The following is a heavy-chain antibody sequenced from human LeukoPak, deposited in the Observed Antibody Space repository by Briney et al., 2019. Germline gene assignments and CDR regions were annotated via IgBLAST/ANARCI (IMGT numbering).Heavy chain of an antibody. J-gene: IGHJ4*02. CDR1: GFTFDNFA. Sequence: GGSLRLSCAPSGFTFDNFAMTWVRQAPGKGLEWVSEITGSGGSTYYADSVKGRFTISRDNSKNTLYLQMNSLRAEDTAIYYCARELFDFDYWGQGTLVSVSS. V-gene: IGHV3-23*01. D-gene: IGHD3-10*01. CDR2: ITGSGGST. CDR3: ARELFDFDY.